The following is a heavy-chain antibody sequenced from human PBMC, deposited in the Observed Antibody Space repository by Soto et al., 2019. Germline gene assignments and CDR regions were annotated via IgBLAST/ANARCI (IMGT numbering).Heavy chain of an antibody. CDR1: GGSVTTNTYY. Sequence: LHLQESGPGLVRPSETLSLNCTVSGGSVTTNTYYWGWIRQSPGKGLEWMGSIFHTGSTQYSPSLKNRLTLSVDTSNNRLSLKLSAVTAADTAFYYCASLYLNYYFDYWGQGSLVTVSS. J-gene: IGHJ4*02. D-gene: IGHD3-10*01. CDR3: ASLYLNYYFDY. CDR2: IFHTGST. V-gene: IGHV4-39*01.